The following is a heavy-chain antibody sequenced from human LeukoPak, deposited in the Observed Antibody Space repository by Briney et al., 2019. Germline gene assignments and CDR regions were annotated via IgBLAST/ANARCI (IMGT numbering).Heavy chain of an antibody. CDR3: ARHNYGDLVKHYYYYGMDV. D-gene: IGHD4-17*01. Sequence: GESLKIPCQGSGYSFSNFWIGWVRQMPGKGLEWMGIIYSGDSDTKYSPSFQGQVTISVDKSISTAYLQWSSLKASDTAMYYCARHNYGDLVKHYYYYGMDVWGQGTTVTVSS. V-gene: IGHV5-51*01. J-gene: IGHJ6*02. CDR2: IYSGDSDT. CDR1: GYSFSNFW.